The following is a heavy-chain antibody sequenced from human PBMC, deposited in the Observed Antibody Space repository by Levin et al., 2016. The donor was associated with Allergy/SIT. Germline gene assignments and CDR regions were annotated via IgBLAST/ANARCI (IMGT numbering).Heavy chain of an antibody. CDR3: VRPKADTAMVTVYY. CDR2: IYYSGST. D-gene: IGHD5-18*01. Sequence: WIRQPPGKGLEWIGSIYYSGSTYYNPSLKSRVTISVDTSKNQFSLKLSSVTAADTAVYYCVRPKADTAMVTVYYWGQGTLVTVSS. J-gene: IGHJ4*02. V-gene: IGHV4-39*01.